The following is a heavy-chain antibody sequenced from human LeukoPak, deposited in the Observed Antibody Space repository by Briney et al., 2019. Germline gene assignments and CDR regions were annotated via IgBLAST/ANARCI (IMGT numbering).Heavy chain of an antibody. D-gene: IGHD6-19*01. J-gene: IGHJ4*02. CDR1: GFTFDDYA. Sequence: GGSLRLSCAASGFTFDDYAMHWVRHAPGKGLEWVSGISWNSDNIGYADSVKGRFTISRDNAKNSLYLQMNSLRAEDTALYYCAKDTQYSSGWSEIDYWGQGTLVTVSS. CDR2: ISWNSDNI. CDR3: AKDTQYSSGWSEIDY. V-gene: IGHV3-9*01.